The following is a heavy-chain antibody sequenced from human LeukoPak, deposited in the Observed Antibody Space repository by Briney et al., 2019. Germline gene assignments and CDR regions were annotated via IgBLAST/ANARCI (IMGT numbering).Heavy chain of an antibody. V-gene: IGHV1-2*02. D-gene: IGHD3-10*01. CDR1: GYTFTDYY. Sequence: GASVKVSCKASGYTFTDYYMHWLRQAPGQGLEWMGWMHPNSGGTNYAQKFQGRVTMTRDTSISTAYMDLSSLRSDDTAVYYCARGQRVTMVRGVIDYWGQGTLVTVSS. CDR2: MHPNSGGT. J-gene: IGHJ4*02. CDR3: ARGQRVTMVRGVIDY.